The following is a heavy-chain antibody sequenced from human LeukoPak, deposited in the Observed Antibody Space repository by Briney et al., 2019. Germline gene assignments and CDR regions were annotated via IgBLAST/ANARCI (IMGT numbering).Heavy chain of an antibody. D-gene: IGHD2-15*01. V-gene: IGHV3-30*18. CDR2: ISYDGSNK. Sequence: PGGSLRLSCAASGFTFSSYGMHWVRQAPGKGLEWVAVISYDGSNKYYADSVKGRFTISRDNSKNTLYLQMNSLRAEDTAVYYCAKEKGYCSGGSCSLYCYYGMDVWGQGTTVTVS. J-gene: IGHJ6*02. CDR1: GFTFSSYG. CDR3: AKEKGYCSGGSCSLYCYYGMDV.